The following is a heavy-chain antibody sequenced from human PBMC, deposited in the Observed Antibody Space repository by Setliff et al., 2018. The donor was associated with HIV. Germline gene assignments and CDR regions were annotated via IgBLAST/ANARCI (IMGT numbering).Heavy chain of an antibody. Sequence: ASVKVSCKASGYIFTNYGITWVRQAPGKGLEWTGGFDPEDVETVYAQKFQGRVTMTEDTSTDTAYMELSSLRSEDTAMYYCATIRAYYYDSSGQEYFQHWGHGTLVTVSS. CDR2: FDPEDVET. V-gene: IGHV1-24*01. CDR1: GYIFTNYG. CDR3: ATIRAYYYDSSGQEYFQH. D-gene: IGHD3-22*01. J-gene: IGHJ1*01.